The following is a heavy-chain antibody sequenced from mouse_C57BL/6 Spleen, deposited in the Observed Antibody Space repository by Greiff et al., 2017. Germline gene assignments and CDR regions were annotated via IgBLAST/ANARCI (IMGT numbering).Heavy chain of an antibody. CDR1: GYTFTSYW. Sequence: VQLQQPGAELVMPGASVKLSCKASGYTFTSYWMHWVKQRPGQGLEWIGEIDPSDSYTNYNQKFKGKSTLTVDKSSSTAYMQLSSLTSEDSAVYYCARGKRGYYFGYWGQGTTLTVSS. CDR3: ARGKRGYYFGY. CDR2: IDPSDSYT. V-gene: IGHV1-69*01. J-gene: IGHJ2*01.